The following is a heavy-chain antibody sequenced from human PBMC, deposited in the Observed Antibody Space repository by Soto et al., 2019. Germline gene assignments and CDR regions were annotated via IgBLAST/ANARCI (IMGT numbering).Heavy chain of an antibody. Sequence: EVQLVESGGTLVQPGGSLRLSCADSGFSSSSYWMHWVRQGPGKGLVWVARINTDGSSTNYADSVKGRFTISRDNAKNTLYLQMNSLRAEDTAVYYCARSPGGYYIDWGQGTMVTVSS. V-gene: IGHV3-74*01. D-gene: IGHD3-9*01. J-gene: IGHJ3*01. CDR1: GFSSSSYW. CDR2: INTDGSST. CDR3: ARSPGGYYID.